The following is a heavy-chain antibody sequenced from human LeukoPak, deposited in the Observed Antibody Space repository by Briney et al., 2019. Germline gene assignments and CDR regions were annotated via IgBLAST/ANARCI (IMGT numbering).Heavy chain of an antibody. CDR1: GFTFSSYG. V-gene: IGHV3-33*01. Sequence: GGSLRLSCAASGFTFSSYGMHWVRQAPGKGLEWVAVIWYDGSNKYYADSVKGRFTISRDNSKNTLYLQMNSLRAEDTAVYYCARAQIGYSSGWYYYYGMDVWGQGTTVTVSS. CDR2: IWYDGSNK. D-gene: IGHD6-19*01. CDR3: ARAQIGYSSGWYYYYGMDV. J-gene: IGHJ6*02.